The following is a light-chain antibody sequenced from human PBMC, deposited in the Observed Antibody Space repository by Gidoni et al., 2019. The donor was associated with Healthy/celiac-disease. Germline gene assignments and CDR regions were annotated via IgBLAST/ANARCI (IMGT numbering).Light chain of an antibody. CDR3: QQYYSTPYT. CDR2: WAS. J-gene: IGKJ2*01. CDR1: KSVLYSSNNKNY. Sequence: IVMTQSPDSLAVSLGERATINCKSSKSVLYSSNNKNYLAWYQQKPGQPPKLLIYWASTRGSGVPDRFSGSGSGTDFTLTISSLQAEDVAIYYCQQYYSTPYTFGQGNKLEIK. V-gene: IGKV4-1*01.